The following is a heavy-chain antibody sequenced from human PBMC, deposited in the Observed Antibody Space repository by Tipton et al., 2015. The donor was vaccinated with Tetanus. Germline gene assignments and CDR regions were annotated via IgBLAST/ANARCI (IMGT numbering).Heavy chain of an antibody. J-gene: IGHJ4*02. Sequence: SLRLSCAASGFTFSNYAMTWVRQAPGKGLEWVSLIRGNGVHTYYADSVKGRFTISRDNSKNTLYLQMNSLRVEDTAVYYCAKDLLIGYGDYGRFDYWGQGTLVTVSS. V-gene: IGHV3-23*01. CDR2: IRGNGVHT. CDR3: AKDLLIGYGDYGRFDY. CDR1: GFTFSNYA. D-gene: IGHD4-17*01.